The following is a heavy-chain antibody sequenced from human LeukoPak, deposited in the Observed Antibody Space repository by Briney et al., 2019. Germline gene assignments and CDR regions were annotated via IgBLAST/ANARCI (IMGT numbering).Heavy chain of an antibody. V-gene: IGHV6-1*01. CDR2: TYYRSKWYN. CDR3: TRDGRITIFGVISPYYYMDV. D-gene: IGHD3-3*01. Sequence: SQTLSLTCAISGDSVSSNSAAWSWIRQSPSRGLGWLGRTYYRSKWYNDYAVSVKSRITINPDTSKNQFSLQLNSVTPEDTAVYYCTRDGRITIFGVISPYYYMDVWGKGTTVTVSS. J-gene: IGHJ6*03. CDR1: GDSVSSNSAA.